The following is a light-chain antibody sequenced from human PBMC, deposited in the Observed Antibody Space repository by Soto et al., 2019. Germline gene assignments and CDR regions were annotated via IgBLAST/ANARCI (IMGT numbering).Light chain of an antibody. J-gene: IGLJ3*02. Sequence: QSVLTQPPSVSAAPGQKVTISCSGGSSNIGKNYVSWYQQLPGTAPKLLIYSNNQRPSGVPDRFSGSKSGTSASLAISGLQSEDEADYYCAAWDDSLNGQVFGGGTKLTVL. V-gene: IGLV1-44*01. CDR3: AAWDDSLNGQV. CDR1: SSNIGKNY. CDR2: SNN.